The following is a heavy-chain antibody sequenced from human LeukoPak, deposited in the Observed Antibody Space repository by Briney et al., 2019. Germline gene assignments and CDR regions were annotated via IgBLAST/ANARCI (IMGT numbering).Heavy chain of an antibody. CDR3: ARDNDSSGSHWFDP. V-gene: IGHV4-59*01. CDR2: IYYSGST. Sequence: SETLSLTCTVSGGSISSYYWSWIRQPPGKGLEWIGYIYYSGSTNYNPSLKSRVTISVDTSKNQFSLKLSSVNAADTAVYYCARDNDSSGSHWFDPWGQGTLVTVSS. D-gene: IGHD3-22*01. J-gene: IGHJ5*02. CDR1: GGSISSYY.